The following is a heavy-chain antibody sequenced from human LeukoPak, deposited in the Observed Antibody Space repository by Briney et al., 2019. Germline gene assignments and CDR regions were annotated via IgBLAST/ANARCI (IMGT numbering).Heavy chain of an antibody. CDR3: ARDVVYSTCVGAFDI. CDR2: IFPISGTT. CDR1: GGTFSSNA. D-gene: IGHD4-11*01. J-gene: IGHJ3*02. V-gene: IGHV1-69*06. Sequence: GASVKVSCKASGGTFSSNAISGVRQVPGRGPEWMGGIFPISGTTNYAQKFEGRVTFTADKSTSTAYMELSSLRSEDRAVYYCARDVVYSTCVGAFDICGQGAMGTVSP.